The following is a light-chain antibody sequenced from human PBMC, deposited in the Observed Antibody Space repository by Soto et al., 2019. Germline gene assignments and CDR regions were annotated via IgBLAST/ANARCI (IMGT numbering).Light chain of an antibody. J-gene: IGLJ1*01. V-gene: IGLV2-18*01. Sequence: HSALTQPPSVSGSPGQSVTISCTGTSSDVGSYNRVSWYQQPPGTAPKLMIYEVTNRPSGVPDRFSGSKSGNTASLTISGLQAEDEADYYCGLFASSSTYVFGTGTKLTVL. CDR1: SSDVGSYNR. CDR3: GLFASSSTYV. CDR2: EVT.